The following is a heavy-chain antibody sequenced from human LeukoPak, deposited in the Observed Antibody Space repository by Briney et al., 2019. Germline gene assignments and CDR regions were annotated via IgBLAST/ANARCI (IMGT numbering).Heavy chain of an antibody. J-gene: IGHJ3*02. D-gene: IGHD3-22*01. CDR3: ARYYYDNSGSLYAFDI. CDR2: IYYSGST. Sequence: PSETLSLTCTVSGGSISSYYWSWIRQPPGKGLEWIGYIYYSGSTNYNPSLKSRVTISVDTSKHQFSLKLSSVTAADTAVYYCARYYYDNSGSLYAFDIWGQGTMVTVSS. CDR1: GGSISSYY. V-gene: IGHV4-59*01.